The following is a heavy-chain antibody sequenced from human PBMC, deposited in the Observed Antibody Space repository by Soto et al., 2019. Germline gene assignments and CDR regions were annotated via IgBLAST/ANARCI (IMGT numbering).Heavy chain of an antibody. V-gene: IGHV4-39*01. CDR1: GGSISSSSYY. D-gene: IGHD6-6*01. CDR2: IYYSGST. J-gene: IGHJ6*02. CDR3: ASPVRSSSGDIYYYYGMDV. Sequence: SETLSLTCTVSGGSISSSSYYWGWIRQPPGKGLEWIGSIYYSGSTYYNPSLKSRVTISVDTSKNQFSLKLSSVTAADTAVYYCASPVRSSSGDIYYYYGMDVWGQGTTVTVSS.